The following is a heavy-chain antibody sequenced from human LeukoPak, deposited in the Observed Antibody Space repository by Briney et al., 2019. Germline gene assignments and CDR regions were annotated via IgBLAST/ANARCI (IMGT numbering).Heavy chain of an antibody. D-gene: IGHD3-9*01. Sequence: SQTLSLTCTVSGGSISSGSYYWSWIRQPAGKGLEWVGRIYTSGSTNYNPSLKSRVTISVNTSKNQFSLKLSSVAAADTAVYYCARPTTIDAFDIWGQGTMVTVSS. CDR2: IYTSGST. V-gene: IGHV4-61*02. CDR1: GGSISSGSYY. J-gene: IGHJ3*02. CDR3: ARPTTIDAFDI.